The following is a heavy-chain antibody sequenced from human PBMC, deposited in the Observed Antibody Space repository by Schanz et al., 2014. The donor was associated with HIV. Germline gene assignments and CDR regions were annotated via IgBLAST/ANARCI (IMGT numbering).Heavy chain of an antibody. CDR2: ISGYNGKT. Sequence: QVQLVQSGVEVKRPGASVKVSCKASGYSFSSHYLSWVRQAPGQGLEWMGWISGYNGKTIYAKKFQDRVIMTTDTSRRTAYLELRSLISDDTAVYYCAREPNYSGFDCWGQGTLVIVAS. CDR3: AREPNYSGFDC. J-gene: IGHJ4*02. V-gene: IGHV1-18*01. D-gene: IGHD5-12*01. CDR1: GYSFSSHY.